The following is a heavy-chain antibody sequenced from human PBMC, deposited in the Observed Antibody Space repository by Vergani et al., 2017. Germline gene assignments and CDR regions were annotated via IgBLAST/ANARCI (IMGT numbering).Heavy chain of an antibody. CDR3: ARDTREGAFDY. CDR2: ISSSGSTI. V-gene: IGHV3-48*03. CDR1: VFTSSSYE. D-gene: IGHD1-26*01. Sequence: EVQLVESGGGWVQPGGSLRLSCAAFVFTSSSYEMNWVRQAPGKGLEWVSYISSSGSTIYYADSVKGRFTISIDNAKNSLYLEMNSLRAEDTAVYCCARDTREGAFDYWGQGTLVTVSA. J-gene: IGHJ4*02.